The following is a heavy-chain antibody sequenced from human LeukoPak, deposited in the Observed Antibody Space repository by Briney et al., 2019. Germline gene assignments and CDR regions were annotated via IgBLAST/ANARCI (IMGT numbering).Heavy chain of an antibody. D-gene: IGHD3-10*01. CDR1: GGTFSSYT. J-gene: IGHJ4*02. CDR2: IIPILGIA. V-gene: IGHV1-69*02. CDR3: ARAGSDTYGDYFDY. Sequence: GASVKVSCKASGGTFSSYTISWVRQAPGQGLEWMGRIIPILGIANYAQKFQGRVTITADKSTGTAYMELSSLRSEDTAVYYCARAGSDTYGDYFDYWGQGTLVTASS.